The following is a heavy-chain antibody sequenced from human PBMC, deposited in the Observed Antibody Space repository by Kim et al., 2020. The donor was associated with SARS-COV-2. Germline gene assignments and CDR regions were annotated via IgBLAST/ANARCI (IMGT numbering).Heavy chain of an antibody. Sequence: NYTPSRKSRVTISVDTSKTQFSLRLSSVTAADTAVYYCARGYYGSGSYSHWGQGTLVTVSS. J-gene: IGHJ4*02. D-gene: IGHD3-10*01. CDR3: ARGYYGSGSYSH. V-gene: IGHV4-34*01.